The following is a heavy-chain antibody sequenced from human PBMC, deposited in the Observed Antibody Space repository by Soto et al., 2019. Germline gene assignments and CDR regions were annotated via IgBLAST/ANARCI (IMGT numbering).Heavy chain of an antibody. CDR3: ARGGYGDYAKYYYYYYGMDV. D-gene: IGHD4-17*01. CDR2: INHSGST. Sequence: SETLSLTCAVYGGSFSGYYWSWIRQPPGKGLEWIGEINHSGSTNYNPSLKSRVTISVDTSKNQFSLKLSSVTAADTAVYYCARGGYGDYAKYYYYYYGMDVWGQGTTVS. CDR1: GGSFSGYY. J-gene: IGHJ6*02. V-gene: IGHV4-34*01.